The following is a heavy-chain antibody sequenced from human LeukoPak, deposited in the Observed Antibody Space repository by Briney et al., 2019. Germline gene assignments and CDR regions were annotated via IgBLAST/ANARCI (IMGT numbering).Heavy chain of an antibody. D-gene: IGHD3-22*01. CDR3: ATGYYYDSSGYLDY. CDR2: FDPKDGET. J-gene: IGHJ4*02. V-gene: IGHV1-24*01. Sequence: ASVKVSCKVSGYTLTELSMHWVRQVPGKGLEWMGGFDPKDGETIYAQKSQGRVTMTEDTSTDTAYMELSSLRSEDTAVYYCATGYYYDSSGYLDYWGQGTLVTVSS. CDR1: GYTLTELS.